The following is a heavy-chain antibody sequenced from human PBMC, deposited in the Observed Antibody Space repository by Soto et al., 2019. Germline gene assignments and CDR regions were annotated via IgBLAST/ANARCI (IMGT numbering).Heavy chain of an antibody. CDR3: AKGGHYSCFDP. J-gene: IGHJ5*02. Sequence: EVHLLESGGGLVQPGGSLRLSCAASGFTFSTYDMTWVRQARGKGLEWVSTITGGGSTYYPDSVKGRFTISRDNSKNTLYLQMNSLRAEDTAVYYCAKGGHYSCFDPWGQGTLVTVSS. CDR1: GFTFSTYD. D-gene: IGHD5-12*01. V-gene: IGHV3-23*01. CDR2: ITGGGST.